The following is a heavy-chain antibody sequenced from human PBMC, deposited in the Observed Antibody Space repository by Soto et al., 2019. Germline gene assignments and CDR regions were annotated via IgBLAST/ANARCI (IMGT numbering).Heavy chain of an antibody. CDR1: GFTFSSYW. CDR3: ARRDGERVDGNGYLGPH. J-gene: IGHJ4*02. CDR2: IRTDGSGT. D-gene: IGHD5-18*01. V-gene: IGHV3-74*01. Sequence: EVQLVESGGGLVQPGESLTLSCAASGFTFSSYWMHWVRQAPGKGLVWVSRIRTDGSGTYYADSVQGRFTISRDNAKNTLYRQMNSLRAEATAVYCCARRDGERVDGNGYLGPHWGQGPLVTVSS.